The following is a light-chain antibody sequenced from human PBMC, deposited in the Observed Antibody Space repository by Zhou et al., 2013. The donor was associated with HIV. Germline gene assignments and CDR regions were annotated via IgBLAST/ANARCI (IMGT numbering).Light chain of an antibody. V-gene: IGKV1-5*03. CDR1: QSISSW. CDR2: KAS. CDR3: QQYNAYPYT. J-gene: IGKJ2*01. Sequence: DIQMTQSPSTLSASVGDRVTITCRASQSISSWLAWYQQKPGKAPKLLVYKASGLQSGVPSRFSGSGSGTEFTLTISSLQPDDFATYYCQQYNAYPYTFGQGTKLEIK.